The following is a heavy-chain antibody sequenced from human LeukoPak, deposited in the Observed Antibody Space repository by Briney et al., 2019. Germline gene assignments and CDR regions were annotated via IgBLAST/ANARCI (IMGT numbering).Heavy chain of an antibody. CDR2: IKQDGSEK. D-gene: IGHD5/OR15-5a*01. Sequence: GGSLRLSCAASGFTFSIYWMSWVRQAPGKGLEWVANIKQDGSEKYYVDSVKGRFTISRDNAKNSLYLQMNSLRAEDTAVYYCARESRSNYYYYGMDVWGQGTTVTVSS. J-gene: IGHJ6*02. CDR1: GFTFSIYW. V-gene: IGHV3-7*01. CDR3: ARESRSNYYYYGMDV.